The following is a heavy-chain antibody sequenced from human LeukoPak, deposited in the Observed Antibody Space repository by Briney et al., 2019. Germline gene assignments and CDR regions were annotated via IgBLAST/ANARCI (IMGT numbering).Heavy chain of an antibody. CDR3: ARTSDSSGWYRVGSWFDP. V-gene: IGHV4-39*07. CDR2: IYYSGST. CDR1: GGSISSSSYY. Sequence: SETLSLTCTVSGGSISSSSYYWGWIRQPPGKGLEWIGSIYYSGSTYYNPSLKSRVTISVDTSKNQFSLKLSSVTAADTAVYYCARTSDSSGWYRVGSWFDPWGQGTLVTVSS. D-gene: IGHD6-19*01. J-gene: IGHJ5*02.